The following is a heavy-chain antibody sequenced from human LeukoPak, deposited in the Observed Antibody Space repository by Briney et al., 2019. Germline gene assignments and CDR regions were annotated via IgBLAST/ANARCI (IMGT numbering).Heavy chain of an antibody. J-gene: IGHJ3*02. CDR3: ARGGYQLLFRDAFDI. V-gene: IGHV3-33*01. CDR2: IWYDGSNK. CDR1: GFTFSSYG. Sequence: PGGSLRLSCAASGFTFSSYGMHWVRQAPGKGLEWVAVIWYDGSNKYYADSVKGRFTISRDNSKNTLYLQMNSLRAEDTAVYYCARGGYQLLFRDAFDIWGQGTMVTVSS. D-gene: IGHD2-2*01.